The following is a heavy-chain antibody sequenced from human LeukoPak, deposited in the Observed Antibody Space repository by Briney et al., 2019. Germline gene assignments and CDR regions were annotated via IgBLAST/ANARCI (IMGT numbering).Heavy chain of an antibody. CDR2: LSTRSGHS. CDR1: GFTFSDYY. CDR3: VREFYGRGDY. Sequence: PGGSLRLSCVASGFTFSDYYMSWIRQAPEKGLEWISYLSTRSGHSNYAASVEGRFTTSRDDAKNSLYLQMNSLTAADTAIYYCVREFYGRGDYWGQGTLVTVSS. J-gene: IGHJ4*02. V-gene: IGHV3-11*06. D-gene: IGHD3-10*01.